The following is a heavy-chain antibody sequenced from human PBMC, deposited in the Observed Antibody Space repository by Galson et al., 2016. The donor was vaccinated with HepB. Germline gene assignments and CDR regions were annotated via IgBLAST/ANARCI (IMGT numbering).Heavy chain of an antibody. Sequence: SETLSLTCSVSGGSMRSNYWSWIRQSPGKGLEWIGYIYNSGSTNSGSTNYNPSPKSRVTISVDTSKKQVSLKLTSVTAADTAVYYCASTKQWLVPFDYWGQGTLVTVSS. CDR3: ASTKQWLVPFDY. V-gene: IGHV4-59*01. J-gene: IGHJ4*02. D-gene: IGHD6-19*01. CDR2: IYNSGSTNSGST. CDR1: GGSMRSNY.